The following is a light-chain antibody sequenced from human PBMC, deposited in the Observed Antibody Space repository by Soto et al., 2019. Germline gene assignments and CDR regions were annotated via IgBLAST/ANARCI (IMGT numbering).Light chain of an antibody. V-gene: IGKV1-39*01. CDR3: QQANSFPIT. CDR2: AAS. J-gene: IGKJ5*01. CDR1: QSISSY. Sequence: DIQMTQSPSSLSASVGDRVTITCRASQSISSYLNWYQQKPGKAPKLLIYAASSLQSGIPSRISGSGSGTDFTLTIRSLQPEDFATYYCQQANSFPITFGQGTRLEIK.